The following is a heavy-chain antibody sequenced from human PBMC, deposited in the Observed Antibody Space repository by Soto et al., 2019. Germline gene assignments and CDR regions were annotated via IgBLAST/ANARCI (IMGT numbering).Heavy chain of an antibody. CDR1: GGSIIDHY. D-gene: IGHD3-10*01. Sequence: PSETLSLTCTVSGGSIIDHYWNWIRQPPGKGLEWIANIHNSGSTNYSPSLKSRVTISVDTSKNQFSLKLSSVTAADTAMYYCVRDRGGYWGQGTLVTVSS. J-gene: IGHJ4*02. CDR3: VRDRGGY. CDR2: IHNSGST. V-gene: IGHV4-59*11.